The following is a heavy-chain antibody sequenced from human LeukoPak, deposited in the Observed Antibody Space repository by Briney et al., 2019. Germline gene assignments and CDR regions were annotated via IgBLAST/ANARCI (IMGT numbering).Heavy chain of an antibody. CDR3: ARGRFLDAIDY. CDR1: GGSISNYY. D-gene: IGHD3-3*01. CDR2: IYYSGST. V-gene: IGHV4-59*01. Sequence: SETLSLTCTVSGGSISNYYWSWIRQPPGKGLEWIGYIYYSGSTNYNPSLKSRVTISVDTSKNQFSLKLSSVTAADTAVYYCARGRFLDAIDYWSQGTMVTVSS. J-gene: IGHJ3*01.